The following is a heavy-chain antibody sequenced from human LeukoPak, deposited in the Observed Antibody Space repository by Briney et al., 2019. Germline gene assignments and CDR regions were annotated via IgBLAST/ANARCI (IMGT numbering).Heavy chain of an antibody. V-gene: IGHV4-34*01. CDR1: GGSLSGYY. CDR2: INHSGST. Sequence: SSETLSLTCAAYGGSLSGYYWSWIRQPPGKGLEWIGEINHSGSTNYNPSLKSRVTISVDTSKNQFSLKLSSVTAADTAVYYCARRGDYYDSSGLNYWGQGTLVTVSS. D-gene: IGHD3-22*01. J-gene: IGHJ4*02. CDR3: ARRGDYYDSSGLNY.